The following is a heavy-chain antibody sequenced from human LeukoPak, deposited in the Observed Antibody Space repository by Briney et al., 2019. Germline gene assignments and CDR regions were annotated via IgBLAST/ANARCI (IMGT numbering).Heavy chain of an antibody. J-gene: IGHJ4*02. CDR2: IDGSGSSI. CDR1: GFTFSNHW. Sequence: PGGSLRLSCAASGFTFSNHWMHWVRQVPGKGLVWVARIDGSGSSISHADFVKGRFSISRGNAKSTLYLQMNSLRAEDTAVYYCAKIGGYDGGIDYWGQGTLVTVSS. D-gene: IGHD5-12*01. CDR3: AKIGGYDGGIDY. V-gene: IGHV3-74*01.